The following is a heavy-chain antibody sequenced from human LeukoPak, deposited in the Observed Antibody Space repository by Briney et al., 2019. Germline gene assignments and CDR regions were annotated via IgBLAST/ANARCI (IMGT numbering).Heavy chain of an antibody. CDR3: AGDFLGKYYYDSSGYYGFDY. V-gene: IGHV3-7*01. J-gene: IGHJ4*02. D-gene: IGHD3-22*01. CDR1: GFTFSSYW. CDR2: IKQDGSEK. Sequence: GGSLRLSCAASGFTFSSYWMSWVRQAPGKGLEWVANIKQDGSEKYYVDSVKGRFTISRNNAKNSLYLQMNSLRAEDTAVYYCAGDFLGKYYYDSSGYYGFDYWGQGTLVTVSS.